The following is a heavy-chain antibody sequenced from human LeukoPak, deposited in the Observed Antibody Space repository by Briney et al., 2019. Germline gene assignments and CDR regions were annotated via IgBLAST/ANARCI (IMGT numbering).Heavy chain of an antibody. D-gene: IGHD3-10*02. J-gene: IGHJ6*02. V-gene: IGHV3-74*03. CDR2: INGDGTSL. CDR1: GFTLNTYW. CDR3: TRDLRMDYYYVDYYYYGMDV. Sequence: GGSLRLSCAASGFTLNTYWMNWVRQAPGKGPVWVSRINGDGTSLTYADSVKGRFTVSRDNAKNTVYLQMNSLRAEDTAVYYCTRDLRMDYYYVDYYYYGMDVWGQGTTVTVSS.